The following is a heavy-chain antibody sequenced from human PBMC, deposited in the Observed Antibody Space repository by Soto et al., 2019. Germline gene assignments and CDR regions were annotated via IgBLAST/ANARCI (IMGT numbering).Heavy chain of an antibody. D-gene: IGHD2-15*01. J-gene: IGHJ3*02. V-gene: IGHV4-34*01. CDR3: ARGSVVVAAPALDI. CDR2: INHSGST. CDR1: GGSFSGYY. Sequence: SETLSLTCAVYGGSFSGYYWSWIRQPPGKGLEWIGEINHSGSTNYNPSLKSRVTISVDTSQNQFSLKLSSVTAADTAVYYCARGSVVVAAPALDIWGQGTMVTVSS.